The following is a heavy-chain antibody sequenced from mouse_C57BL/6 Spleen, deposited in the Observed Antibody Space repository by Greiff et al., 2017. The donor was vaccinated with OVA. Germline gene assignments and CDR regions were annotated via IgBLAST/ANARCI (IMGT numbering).Heavy chain of an antibody. Sequence: QVHVKQPGAELVKPGASVKLSCKASGYTFTSYWMHWVKQRPGQGLEWIGMIHPNSGSTNYNEKFKSKATLTVDKSSSTAYMQLSSLTSEDSAVYYCARGGDYGSRAWFAYWGQGTLVTVSA. CDR3: ARGGDYGSRAWFAY. CDR2: IHPNSGST. J-gene: IGHJ3*01. CDR1: GYTFTSYW. V-gene: IGHV1-64*01. D-gene: IGHD1-1*01.